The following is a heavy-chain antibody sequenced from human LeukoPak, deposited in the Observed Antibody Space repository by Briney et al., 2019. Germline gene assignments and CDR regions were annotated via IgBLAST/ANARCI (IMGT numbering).Heavy chain of an antibody. J-gene: IGHJ3*02. Sequence: ASVKVSCKASVYTFTGYYMHWVRQAPGQGLEWMGWINPNSGDTNYAQKFQGRVTMTRDTSISTAYMDLSRLRSDDTAVYYCVRDGAFDIWGQGTMVTVSS. V-gene: IGHV1-2*02. CDR3: VRDGAFDI. CDR1: VYTFTGYY. CDR2: INPNSGDT.